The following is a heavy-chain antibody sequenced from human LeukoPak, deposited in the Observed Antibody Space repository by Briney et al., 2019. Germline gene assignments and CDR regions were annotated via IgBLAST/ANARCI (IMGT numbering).Heavy chain of an antibody. CDR3: ARVGEWSIAVAGNWFDP. CDR1: GGSISSSNW. J-gene: IGHJ5*02. CDR2: IYHSGST. V-gene: IGHV4-4*02. Sequence: PSGTLSLTCAVSGGSISSSNWWSWVRQPPGKGLEWIGEIYHSGSTNYNPSLKSRVTISVDKSKNQFSLKLSSVTAADTAVYYCARVGEWSIAVAGNWFDPWGQGTLVTVSS. D-gene: IGHD6-19*01.